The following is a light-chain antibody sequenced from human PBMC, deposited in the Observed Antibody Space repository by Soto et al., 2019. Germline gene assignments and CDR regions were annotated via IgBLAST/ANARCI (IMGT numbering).Light chain of an antibody. CDR2: GAS. V-gene: IGKV3-20*01. CDR3: QQYSDSPLT. J-gene: IGKJ4*01. Sequence: EIVLTQSPGTLSLSPGERATLSCRASQTVRTNYLAWFQHKPGQAPRLLIYGASSSATGIPDRFSGSGSGTDFTLPINRLEPEDFAVYFCQQYSDSPLTFGGGTKVEIK. CDR1: QTVRTNY.